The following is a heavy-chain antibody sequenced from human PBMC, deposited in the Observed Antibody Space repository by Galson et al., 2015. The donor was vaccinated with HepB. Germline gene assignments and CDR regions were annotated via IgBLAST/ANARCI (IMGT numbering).Heavy chain of an antibody. J-gene: IGHJ3*02. D-gene: IGHD4-17*01. V-gene: IGHV1-69*13. Sequence: SVKVSCKASGGTFSSYAISWVRQAPGQGLEWMGGIIPIFGTANYAQKFQGRVTITADESTSTAYMELSSLRSEDTAVYYCARGLASGYGDYVDGAFDIWGQGTMVTVSS. CDR3: ARGLASGYGDYVDGAFDI. CDR2: IIPIFGTA. CDR1: GGTFSSYA.